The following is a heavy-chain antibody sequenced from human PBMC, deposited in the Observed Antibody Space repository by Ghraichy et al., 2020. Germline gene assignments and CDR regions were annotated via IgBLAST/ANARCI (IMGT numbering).Heavy chain of an antibody. CDR3: ARTPHTAARPWWFDP. J-gene: IGHJ5*02. Sequence: SETLSLTCTVSGGSISGYYWTWIRQPPGKRLEWIGYIYYGGSTDYNPSLKSRVTISLDSSKNQFSLKLRSVTATDTAVYFCARTPHTAARPWWFDPWGRGKFVTAS. D-gene: IGHD6-6*01. V-gene: IGHV4-59*01. CDR1: GGSISGYY. CDR2: IYYGGST.